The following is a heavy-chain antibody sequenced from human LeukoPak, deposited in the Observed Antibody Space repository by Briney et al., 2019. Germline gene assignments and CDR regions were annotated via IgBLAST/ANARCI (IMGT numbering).Heavy chain of an antibody. Sequence: GGSLRLSCVAFGFTFGNYWMNWVRQAPGKGLEWVANIKNDGGATYYLDSVKGRFTISRDNAKSSLYLQMDSLRAEDTAVYYCNGPTYWGQGTLVTVSS. CDR2: IKNDGGAT. V-gene: IGHV3-7*05. CDR1: GFTFGNYW. D-gene: IGHD2-8*01. J-gene: IGHJ4*02. CDR3: NGPTY.